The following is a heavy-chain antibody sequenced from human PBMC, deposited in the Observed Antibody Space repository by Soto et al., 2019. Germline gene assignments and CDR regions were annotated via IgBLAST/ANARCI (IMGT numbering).Heavy chain of an antibody. Sequence: DVQLVESGGGLVQPGRSLRLSCAASGFTFDDYAMHWVRQAPGKGLEWVSGISWNSGSIGYADSVKGRFTISRDNAKNSLYLQMNSLRAEDTALYYCAKDSAVGMDVWGQGTTVTVSS. J-gene: IGHJ6*02. CDR3: AKDSAVGMDV. CDR1: GFTFDDYA. V-gene: IGHV3-9*01. CDR2: ISWNSGSI.